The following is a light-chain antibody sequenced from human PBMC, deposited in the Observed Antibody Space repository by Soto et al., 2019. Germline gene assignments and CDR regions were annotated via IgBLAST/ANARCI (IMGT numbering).Light chain of an antibody. J-gene: IGLJ3*02. V-gene: IGLV1-44*01. Sequence: QLVLTQAPSASGTPGQRVTISCSGSSSNIGSNTVSWYQQVPGTAPKLLIYSNDQRPSGVPDRFSGSKSGTSASLAIGGLQSEDEAGYYCAAWDDSLNGWVFGGGTKLTVL. CDR1: SSNIGSNT. CDR3: AAWDDSLNGWV. CDR2: SND.